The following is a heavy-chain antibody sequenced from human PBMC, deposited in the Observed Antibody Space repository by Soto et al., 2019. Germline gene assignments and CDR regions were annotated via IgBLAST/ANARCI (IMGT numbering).Heavy chain of an antibody. CDR1: GGTFSSYA. V-gene: IGHV1-69*01. CDR2: IIPIFGTA. D-gene: IGHD4-4*01. J-gene: IGHJ6*02. Sequence: VKVSCKASGGTFSSYAISWVRQAPGQGLEWMGGIIPIFGTANYAQKFQGRVTITADESTSTAYMELSSLRSEDTAVYYCARVLDYSTLGYYYGMDVWGQGTTVTVSS. CDR3: ARVLDYSTLGYYYGMDV.